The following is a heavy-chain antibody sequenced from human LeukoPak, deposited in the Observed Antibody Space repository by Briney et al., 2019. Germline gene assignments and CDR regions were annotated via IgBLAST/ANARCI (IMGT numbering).Heavy chain of an antibody. CDR1: GYTFTSYG. CDR3: ARVRAITGTTGYYFDY. CDR2: ISAYNGNT. Sequence: ASVKVSCKASGYTFTSYGISWVRQAPGQGLEWMGWISAYNGNTNYAQKLQGRVTMTTDTSTSTAYMELRSLRSDDTAVYYCARVRAITGTTGYYFDYWGQGTLVTVSS. J-gene: IGHJ4*02. D-gene: IGHD1-7*01. V-gene: IGHV1-18*01.